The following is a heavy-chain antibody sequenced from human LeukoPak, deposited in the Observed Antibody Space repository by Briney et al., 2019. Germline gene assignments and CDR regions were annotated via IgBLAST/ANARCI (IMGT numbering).Heavy chain of an antibody. CDR1: GFTLTTYG. CDR3: ARDLWQQMIQGYDY. J-gene: IGHJ4*02. CDR2: IWNDGSYK. Sequence: GGSLRRSCAASGFTLTTYGMHWLRQAPGKGLEGVAVIWNDGSYKHYADSVKGRFTISRDDSKNTIYLQMNSLRAEDTAVYYCARDLWQQMIQGYDYWGQGTLVTVSS. D-gene: IGHD6-13*01. V-gene: IGHV3-33*01.